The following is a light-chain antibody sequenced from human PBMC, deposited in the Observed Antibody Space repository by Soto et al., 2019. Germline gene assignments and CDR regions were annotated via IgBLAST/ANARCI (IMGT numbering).Light chain of an antibody. CDR2: EVS. J-gene: IGLJ1*01. Sequence: QSALTRPASVSGSPGQSITISCTGTSSDLGGYNYVSWYQQHPGKAPKLMIYEVSNRPSGVSNRFSGSKSGNTASLTISGLQAEDEADYYCSSYTISTTLVFGTGTRSPS. CDR1: SSDLGGYNY. CDR3: SSYTISTTLV. V-gene: IGLV2-14*01.